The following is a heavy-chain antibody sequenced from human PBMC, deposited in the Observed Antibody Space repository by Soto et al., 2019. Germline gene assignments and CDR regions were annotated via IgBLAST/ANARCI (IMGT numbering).Heavy chain of an antibody. J-gene: IGHJ3*01. Sequence: SETLSLTCAVSGFFISSGNYWGWIRKPPGKGLEWIGSIFHGGNTYCNPSLKSRVTISVDMSKNQFSLKLNSVTAADTAVYYCARARWYDAFDVWGQGTVVTVSS. CDR2: IFHGGNT. V-gene: IGHV4-38-2*01. D-gene: IGHD2-15*01. CDR1: GFFISSGNY. CDR3: ARARWYDAFDV.